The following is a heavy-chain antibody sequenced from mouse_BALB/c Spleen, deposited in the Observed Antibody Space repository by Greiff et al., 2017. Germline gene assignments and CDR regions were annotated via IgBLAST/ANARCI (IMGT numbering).Heavy chain of an antibody. Sequence: EVQLVESGPGLVKPSQSLSLTCSVTGYSITSGYYWNWIRQFPGNKLEWMGYISYDGSNNYNPSLKNRISITRDTSKNQFFLKLNSVTTEDTATYYCARVTVVADYAMDYWGQGTSVTVSS. V-gene: IGHV3-6*02. D-gene: IGHD1-1*01. J-gene: IGHJ4*01. CDR3: ARVTVVADYAMDY. CDR2: ISYDGSN. CDR1: GYSITSGYY.